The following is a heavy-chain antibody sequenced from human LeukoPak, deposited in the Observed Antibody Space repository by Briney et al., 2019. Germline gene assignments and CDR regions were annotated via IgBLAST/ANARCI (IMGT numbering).Heavy chain of an antibody. J-gene: IGHJ3*02. D-gene: IGHD6-19*01. V-gene: IGHV1-18*01. CDR2: ISAYNGNT. CDR1: GYSFTSNV. Sequence: GASVKVSCKASGYSFTSNVISWVRQAPGQGLEWVGWISAYNGNTNYAQKLQGRVTMTTDTSTSTAYMELRSLRSDDTAVYYCARFGLGKHIEVAGIPFDIWGQGTMVTVSS. CDR3: ARFGLGKHIEVAGIPFDI.